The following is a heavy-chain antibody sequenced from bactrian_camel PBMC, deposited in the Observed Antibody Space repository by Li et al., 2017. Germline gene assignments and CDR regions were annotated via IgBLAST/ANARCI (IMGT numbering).Heavy chain of an antibody. D-gene: IGHD6*01. CDR2: LDSDGVT. V-gene: IGHV3S53*01. CDR3: RTGLCSKYGGSWYGNND. J-gene: IGHJ4*01. CDR1: GYTYSSNC. Sequence: VQLVESGGGSVQAGGFLRLSCAGTGYTYSSNCMGWFRQAPGKEREGVASLDSDGVTKYADSVKGRFTISRDNAKNTLYLQMNSLKPEDTAMYYCRTGLCSKYGGSWYGNNDWGQGTQVTVS.